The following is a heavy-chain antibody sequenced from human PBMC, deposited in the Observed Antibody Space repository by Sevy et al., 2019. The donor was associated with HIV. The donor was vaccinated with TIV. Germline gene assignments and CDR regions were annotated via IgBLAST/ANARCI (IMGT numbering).Heavy chain of an antibody. CDR1: GGSISSYY. CDR3: ARELISGRYYGMDV. D-gene: IGHD6-19*01. CDR2: IYYTGST. Sequence: SETLSLTCTVSGGSISSYYWNWIRQSPGKGLEWIGYIYYTGSTHYNPSLKSRVTISVDTSKNQFSLKLTSVTAADTAVYYCARELISGRYYGMDVWGQGTTVTVSS. J-gene: IGHJ6*02. V-gene: IGHV4-59*01.